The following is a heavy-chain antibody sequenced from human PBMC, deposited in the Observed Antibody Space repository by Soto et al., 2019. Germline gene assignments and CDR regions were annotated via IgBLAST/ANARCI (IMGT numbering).Heavy chain of an antibody. CDR1: GDSIDRSNYY. Sequence: QLQLQESGPGVVKPSETLSLTCTVSGDSIDRSNYYWDWIRQPPGKGLEWIGTTYYNGNAYYNPSLKRRVTMSVATSKNQFSLKLISVTAADTAVYYCARHFVAVVIKGWGYWGQGALVTVSS. CDR2: TYYNGNA. CDR3: ARHFVAVVIKGWGY. J-gene: IGHJ4*02. V-gene: IGHV4-39*01. D-gene: IGHD3-22*01.